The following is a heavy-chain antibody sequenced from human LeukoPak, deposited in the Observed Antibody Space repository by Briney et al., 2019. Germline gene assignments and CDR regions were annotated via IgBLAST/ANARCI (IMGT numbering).Heavy chain of an antibody. V-gene: IGHV3-13*01. CDR1: GFTFGSYD. D-gene: IGHD3-22*01. J-gene: IGHJ4*02. CDR3: AKAPLGGYGPWY. Sequence: GGSLRLSCAASGFTFGSYDMHWVRQGTGKGLGWVSAIGTVGDTYYPGSVKGRFTVSRENAKNSLYLQMNSLRAGDTAVYYCAKAPLGGYGPWYWGQGTLVTVCS. CDR2: IGTVGDT.